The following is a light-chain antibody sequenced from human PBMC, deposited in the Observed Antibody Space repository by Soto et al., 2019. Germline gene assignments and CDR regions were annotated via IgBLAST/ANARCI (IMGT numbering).Light chain of an antibody. J-gene: IGLJ1*01. CDR1: SRYVGGYNY. V-gene: IGLV2-14*01. CDR2: DVS. Sequence: QAVVTQPSAASDRPGQSITRCCAGTSRYVGGYNYVSWYQQHPGKAPKLMIYDVSNRPSGVSNRFSGSKSGNTASLTISGLQAEDEADYYCSSYTSSSTLMVFGTGTKVTVL. CDR3: SSYTSSSTLMV.